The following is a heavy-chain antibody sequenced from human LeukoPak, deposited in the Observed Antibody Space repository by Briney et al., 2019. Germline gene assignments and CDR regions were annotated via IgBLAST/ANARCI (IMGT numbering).Heavy chain of an antibody. V-gene: IGHV1-2*02. CDR2: INPNSGGT. Sequence: ASVKVSCKASGYTFTGYYMHWVRQAPGQGLEWMGWINPNSGGTNYAQKFQGRVTMTRDTSISTAYMELSRLRSDDTAVYHCARDGPVAGTIDYWGQGTLVTVSS. CDR1: GYTFTGYY. CDR3: ARDGPVAGTIDY. J-gene: IGHJ4*02. D-gene: IGHD6-19*01.